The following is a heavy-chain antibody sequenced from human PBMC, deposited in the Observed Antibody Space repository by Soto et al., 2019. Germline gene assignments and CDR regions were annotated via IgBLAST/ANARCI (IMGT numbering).Heavy chain of an antibody. CDR2: INPSSGAS. Sequence: QVQLVQSGAEVKKPGTSVKVSCQASGYILSSYNLNWVRRAPGQGLAWMGIINPSSGASTYTQKFQDKVTMNTERFTRSVYMELTTLTSDDTAELYCARSNCAGQCPVNSFDGWGHGTLVTVSS. D-gene: IGHD2-21*01. CDR1: GYILSSYN. V-gene: IGHV1-46*01. J-gene: IGHJ3*01. CDR3: ARSNCAGQCPVNSFDG.